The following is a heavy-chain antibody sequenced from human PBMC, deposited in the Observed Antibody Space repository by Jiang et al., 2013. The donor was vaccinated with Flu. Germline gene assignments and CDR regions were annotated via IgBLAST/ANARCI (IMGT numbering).Heavy chain of an antibody. J-gene: IGHJ4*02. V-gene: IGHV4-34*01. CDR3: ANTQNYYDSAGYYY. CDR1: GGSFSGYC. D-gene: IGHD3-22*01. Sequence: LLKPSETLSLTCAVYGGSFSGYCWTWIRQPPGKGLEWIGEIDHSGSTNYNPSLKSRATISVDTSKRQFSLELSSVTAADTAVYYCANTQNYYDSAGYYYWGQGTLVTVSS. CDR2: IDHSGST.